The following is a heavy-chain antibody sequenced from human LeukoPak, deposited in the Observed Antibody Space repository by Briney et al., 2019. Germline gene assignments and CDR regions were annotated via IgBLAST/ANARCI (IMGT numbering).Heavy chain of an antibody. CDR3: ARDEAWNSHGY. CDR1: GFTFSSYS. V-gene: IGHV3-21*01. Sequence: GGSLRLSCAASGFTFSSYSMNWVRQAPGKGLEWVSFISNSGSYTYYADSVKGRFTISRDNAKNSLSLQMNGLRAEGTAVYYCARDEAWNSHGYWGQGTLVTVSS. J-gene: IGHJ4*02. CDR2: ISNSGSYT. D-gene: IGHD1-7*01.